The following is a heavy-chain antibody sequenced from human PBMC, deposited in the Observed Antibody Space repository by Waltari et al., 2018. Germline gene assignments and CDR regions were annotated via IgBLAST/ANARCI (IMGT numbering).Heavy chain of an antibody. V-gene: IGHV1-8*03. D-gene: IGHD3-3*01. CDR2: INPNSGNT. CDR1: GYTFTSYD. CDR3: ARGDYDFWSGYPYYFDY. J-gene: IGHJ4*02. Sequence: QVQLVQSGAEVKKPGASVKVSCKASGYTFTSYDINWVRQATGPGREWMGLINPNSGNTGYVQKFQGRFTITRNTSISTAYMELSSLRSEDTAVYYCARGDYDFWSGYPYYFDYWGQGTLVTVSS.